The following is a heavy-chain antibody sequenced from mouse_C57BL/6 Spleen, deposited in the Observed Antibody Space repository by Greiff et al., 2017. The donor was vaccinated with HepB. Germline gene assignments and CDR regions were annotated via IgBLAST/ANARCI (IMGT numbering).Heavy chain of an antibody. Sequence: EVKLQESGAELVRPGASVKLSCTASGFNIKDDYMHWVKQRPEQGLEWIGWIDPENGDTEYASKFQGKATITADTSSNTAYLQLSSLTSEDTAVYYCTTRYGFYYWGQGTTLTVSS. D-gene: IGHD2-14*01. V-gene: IGHV14-4*01. CDR2: IDPENGDT. CDR3: TTRYGFYY. J-gene: IGHJ2*01. CDR1: GFNIKDDY.